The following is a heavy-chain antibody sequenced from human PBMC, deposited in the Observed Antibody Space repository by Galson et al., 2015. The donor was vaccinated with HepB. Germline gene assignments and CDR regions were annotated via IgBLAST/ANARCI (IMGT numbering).Heavy chain of an antibody. CDR1: GFTFSDYH. V-gene: IGHV3-11*01. J-gene: IGHJ3*02. CDR3: ARGYYDILLGFDI. Sequence: SLRLSCAASGFTFSDYHMSWIRQAPGKGLEWVSYISSSGSTIYYADSVKGRFTISRDNAKNSLYLQMNSLRAKDTAVYYCARGYYDILLGFDIWGQGTMVTVSS. CDR2: ISSSGSTI. D-gene: IGHD3-9*01.